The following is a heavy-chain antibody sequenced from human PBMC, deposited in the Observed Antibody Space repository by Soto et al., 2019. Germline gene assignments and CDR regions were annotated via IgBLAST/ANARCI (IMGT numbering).Heavy chain of an antibody. CDR1: GFTFSSYS. CDR2: ISSSSSYI. Sequence: EVQLVESGGGLVKPGGSLRLSCAASGFTFSSYSMNWVRQAPGKGLEWVSSISSSSSYIYYADSVKGRFTISRDNAKNSLYLQMNRLRAEDTAVYYCARDEYCSGGSCLHYYYYGMDVWGQGTTVTVSS. CDR3: ARDEYCSGGSCLHYYYYGMDV. V-gene: IGHV3-21*01. D-gene: IGHD2-15*01. J-gene: IGHJ6*02.